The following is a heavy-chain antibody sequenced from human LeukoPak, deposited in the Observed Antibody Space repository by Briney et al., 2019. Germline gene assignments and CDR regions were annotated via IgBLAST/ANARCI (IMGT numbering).Heavy chain of an antibody. CDR1: GFTFSSYS. D-gene: IGHD3-10*01. J-gene: IGHJ4*02. CDR2: IWYDGSNK. CDR3: ARDSNSYGSGATIDY. V-gene: IGHV3-33*08. Sequence: GGSLRLSCAASGFTFSSYSMHWVRQAPGKGLEWLTDIWYDGSNKYYTDSVKGRFTISRDNSKNTLYLQMSSLRAEDTAVYYCARDSNSYGSGATIDYWGQGTLVTVSS.